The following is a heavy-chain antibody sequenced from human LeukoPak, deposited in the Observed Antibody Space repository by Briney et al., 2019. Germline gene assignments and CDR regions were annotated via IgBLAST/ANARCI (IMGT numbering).Heavy chain of an antibody. CDR2: INRSGGST. J-gene: IGHJ4*02. CDR3: AKAIVVPAAIRCFDY. Sequence: GGSLRLSCAASGFTFSSYAMSWVRQAPGKGLEWVSGINRSGGSTYYADSVKGRFTISRDNSKNTLYLQMNSLRAEDTAVYYCAKAIVVPAAIRCFDYWGEGTLVTVSS. V-gene: IGHV3-23*01. CDR1: GFTFSSYA. D-gene: IGHD2-2*01.